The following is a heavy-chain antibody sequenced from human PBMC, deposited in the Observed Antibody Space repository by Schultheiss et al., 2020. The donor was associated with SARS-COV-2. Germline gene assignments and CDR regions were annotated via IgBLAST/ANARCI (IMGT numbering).Heavy chain of an antibody. CDR3: ARGNYYDSSVYYSGYFDL. CDR1: GFTFSSYW. J-gene: IGHJ2*01. D-gene: IGHD3-22*01. Sequence: GGSLRLSCAASGFTFSSYWMHWVHQAPGKGLVWVSRINSDGSSTSYADSVKGRFTISRDNSKNTLYLQMNSLRAEDTAVYYCARGNYYDSSVYYSGYFDLWGRGTLVTISS. V-gene: IGHV3-74*01. CDR2: INSDGSST.